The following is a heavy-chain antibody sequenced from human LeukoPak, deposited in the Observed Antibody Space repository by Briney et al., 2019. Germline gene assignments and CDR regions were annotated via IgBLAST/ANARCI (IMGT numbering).Heavy chain of an antibody. Sequence: GGSLRLSCAASGFTFSDYWMHWVRQVPEKGLEWVANINQDGTEKYYVDSVKGRFTISRDNAKNSLYLQANSLRAEDTAVYYCARALGAYTSFWGQGTLVTVSS. CDR3: ARALGAYTSF. V-gene: IGHV3-7*03. CDR1: GFTFSDYW. J-gene: IGHJ4*02. D-gene: IGHD4-11*01. CDR2: INQDGTEK.